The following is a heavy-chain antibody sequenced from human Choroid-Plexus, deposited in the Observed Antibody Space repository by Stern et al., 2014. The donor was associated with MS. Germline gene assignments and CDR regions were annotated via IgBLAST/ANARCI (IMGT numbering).Heavy chain of an antibody. D-gene: IGHD2/OR15-2a*01. CDR1: GFTFGSCA. CDR3: AKDRQYLTYFFDH. CDR2: VSHDGSYK. V-gene: IGHV3-30*18. J-gene: IGHJ5*02. Sequence: VQLVESGGGVVQPGRPLRLSCVASGFTFGSCAMHWVRQAPGKGLEWVGGVSHDGSYKYYADSVKGRFTISRDNSKNTLYMQMSSLRPEDTAVYYCAKDRQYLTYFFDHWGKGSLVTVSS.